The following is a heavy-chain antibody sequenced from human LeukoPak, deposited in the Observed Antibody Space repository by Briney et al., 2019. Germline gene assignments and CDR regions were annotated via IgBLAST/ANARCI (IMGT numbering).Heavy chain of an antibody. D-gene: IGHD6-13*01. CDR1: GFTFSSYG. Sequence: GGSLRLSCAASGFTFSSYGMHWVRQAPGKGLEWVAVITYDGSNKYYADSVKGRFTISRDNSKNTLYLQMNSLRAEDTAVYYCAKARGTSSWYGNYWGQGTLVTVSS. CDR2: ITYDGSNK. CDR3: AKARGTSSWYGNY. V-gene: IGHV3-30*18. J-gene: IGHJ4*02.